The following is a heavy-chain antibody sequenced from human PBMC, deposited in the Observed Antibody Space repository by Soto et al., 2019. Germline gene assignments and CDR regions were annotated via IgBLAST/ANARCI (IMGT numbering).Heavy chain of an antibody. D-gene: IGHD3-16*01. Sequence: ESGGGLVQPGRSLRLSCVASGFTFDDYVMHWVRQVPGKGLEWVSGISWNSGNIDYADSVKGRCTISRDNAMNSLYLQLNSRRPEDTAVYYCAICLSAFPSYLDYWGQGTMVTVS. V-gene: IGHV3-9*01. CDR1: GFTFDDYV. CDR2: ISWNSGNI. J-gene: IGHJ4*02. CDR3: AICLSAFPSYLDY.